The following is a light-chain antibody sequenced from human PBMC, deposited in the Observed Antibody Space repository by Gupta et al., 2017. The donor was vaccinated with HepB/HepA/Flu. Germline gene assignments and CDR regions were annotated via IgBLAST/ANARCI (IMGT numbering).Light chain of an antibody. V-gene: IGKV1-39*01. CDR3: QQSYSTRPVT. J-gene: IGKJ5*01. CDR2: LAS. CDR1: HSISTY. Sequence: DIQMTQSPSSLSASVGDSVAITCRASHSISTYLHWYQQKPGKAPKLMIYLASSLQSGVPSRFSGSGSGTDFTLTISSLQPEDSARYYSQQSYSTRPVTFGQGTRLEMK.